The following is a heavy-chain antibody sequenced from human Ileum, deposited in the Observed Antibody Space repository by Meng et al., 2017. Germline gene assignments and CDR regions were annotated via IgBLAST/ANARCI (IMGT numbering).Heavy chain of an antibody. V-gene: IGHV3-11*01. CDR2: ISNTGSIT. CDR1: GFSFSDYF. J-gene: IGHJ4*02. D-gene: IGHD6-6*01. CDR3: TTVSSSSLGY. Sequence: GESLKTSCAASGFSFSDYFMTWIRQDPGKGLEWLSYISNTGSITYHADSVKGRFSISRDNAKNSLYLQMNSLRPEDTAVYYCTTVSSSSLGYWGQGNLVT.